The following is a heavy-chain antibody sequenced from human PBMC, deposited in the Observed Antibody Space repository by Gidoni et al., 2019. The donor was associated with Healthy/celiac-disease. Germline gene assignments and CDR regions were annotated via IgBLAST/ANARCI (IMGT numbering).Heavy chain of an antibody. J-gene: IGHJ4*02. CDR2: INPNSGGT. CDR3: ARDSQEKAYYDFWSGSRY. V-gene: IGHV1-2*02. Sequence: SCKASGYTFTGYYMHWVRQAPGQGLEWMGWINPNSGGTNYAQKFQGRVTMTRDTSISTAYMELSRLRSDDTAVYYCARDSQEKAYYDFWSGSRYWGQGTLVTVSS. CDR1: GYTFTGYY. D-gene: IGHD3-3*01.